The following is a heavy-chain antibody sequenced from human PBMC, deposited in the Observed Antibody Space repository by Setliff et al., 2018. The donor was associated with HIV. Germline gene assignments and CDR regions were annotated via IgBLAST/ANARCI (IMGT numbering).Heavy chain of an antibody. CDR1: GYRFNTYC. Sequence: GASVKVSCKASGYRFNTYCISWVRQAPGQGLEWMGWISPYNGDTRFAQSLQGRVTLTTDTSTNTAYMEMRTMRPDDTAVYYCAIDVIGGWLRPMPDFWGPGTLVTVSS. V-gene: IGHV1-18*01. D-gene: IGHD5-12*01. CDR2: ISPYNGDT. CDR3: AIDVIGGWLRPMPDF. J-gene: IGHJ4*02.